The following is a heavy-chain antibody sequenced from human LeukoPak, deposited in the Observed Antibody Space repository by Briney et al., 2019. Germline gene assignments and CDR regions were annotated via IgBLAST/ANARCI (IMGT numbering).Heavy chain of an antibody. CDR2: ISSSSTTI. CDR1: GFTLSYCS. Sequence: GGSLRLSCVASGFTLSYCSMNWVRQAPGKGLDWVSYISSSSTTIYYADSVKGRFTMSRDNAKNSLYLQMNSLRAGDSAVYYCVRDSRHVPAYWGQGILVTVSS. J-gene: IGHJ4*02. CDR3: VRDSRHVPAY. V-gene: IGHV3-48*04.